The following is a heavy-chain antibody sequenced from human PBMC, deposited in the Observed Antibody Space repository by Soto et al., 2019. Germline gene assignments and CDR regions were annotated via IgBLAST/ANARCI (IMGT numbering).Heavy chain of an antibody. CDR2: ISHTGTT. CDR1: GFPISSPYS. J-gene: IGHJ6*02. Sequence: SETLSLTCLVSGFPISSPYSLGWIRHPPGEGLEWIGSISHTGTTSYSPSLTSRVSISVDTSKNQVSLKLTSVTAADTAVYFCARVTMVIRDSDHFGVDVWGHGTTVTVSS. CDR3: ARVTMVIRDSDHFGVDV. D-gene: IGHD4-17*01. V-gene: IGHV4-38-2*02.